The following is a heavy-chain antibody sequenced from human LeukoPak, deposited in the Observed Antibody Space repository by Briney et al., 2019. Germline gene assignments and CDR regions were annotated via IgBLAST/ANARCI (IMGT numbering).Heavy chain of an antibody. CDR3: ARHGYYDSGSYYPKGDY. D-gene: IGHD3-10*01. J-gene: IGHJ4*02. CDR1: GGSISSSSYY. V-gene: IGHV4-39*01. Sequence: SETQSLTCTVSGGSISSSSYYWGWIRQPPGKGLEWIGEINHSGSTNYNPSLRSRVTISVDTSKNQFSLKLSSVTAADTAVYYCARHGYYDSGSYYPKGDYWGQGTLVTVSS. CDR2: INHSGST.